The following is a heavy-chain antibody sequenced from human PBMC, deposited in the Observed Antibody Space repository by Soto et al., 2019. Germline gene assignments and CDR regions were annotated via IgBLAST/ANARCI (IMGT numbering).Heavy chain of an antibody. CDR2: ISSNGGTT. V-gene: IGHV3-64*01. CDR3: VRRVSANSDY. D-gene: IGHD1-7*01. CDR1: GFTFSSYD. J-gene: IGHJ4*02. Sequence: EVQLAESGGGMVQPGGSLRLSCVASGFTFSSYDMHWVRQAPGKGLEYVSSISSNGGTTYYGNSVKGRFTISRDNSKNTLYLLMGSLRAEDMAVYYCVRRVSANSDYWGQGTLVTVSS.